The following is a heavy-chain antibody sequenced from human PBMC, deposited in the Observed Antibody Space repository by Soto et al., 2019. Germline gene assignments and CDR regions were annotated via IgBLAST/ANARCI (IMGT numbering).Heavy chain of an antibody. Sequence: QVQLQQWGAGLLKPSEPLSLTCAVYGGSFSGHFWSWIRQPPGKGLEWIGEINHSGSTNFNPSLKSHVTISVDTSKNQFCVKVNSLTAADTAVYYCARGISLIVEVQRDAPDKYYFDSWGQGTVVTVSS. D-gene: IGHD2-21*01. J-gene: IGHJ4*02. V-gene: IGHV4-34*01. CDR3: ARGISLIVEVQRDAPDKYYFDS. CDR2: INHSGST. CDR1: GGSFSGHF.